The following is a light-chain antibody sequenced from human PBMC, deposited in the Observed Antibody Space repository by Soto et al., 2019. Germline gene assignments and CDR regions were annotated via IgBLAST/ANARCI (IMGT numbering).Light chain of an antibody. J-gene: IGKJ4*02. V-gene: IGKV3-15*01. CDR1: QSVGST. Sequence: EIVMTQSPATLSVSPGERATLSCRASQSVGSTFAWYQQKPGQAPRLLIYGASTRATGVPARFSGSGSGTEFTLTIRSLQAEDLAVYYCQQYHDWPPLTFGGGNKVEIK. CDR3: QQYHDWPPLT. CDR2: GAS.